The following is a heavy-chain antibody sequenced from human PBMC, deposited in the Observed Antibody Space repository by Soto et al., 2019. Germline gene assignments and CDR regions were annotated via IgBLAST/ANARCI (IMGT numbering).Heavy chain of an antibody. Sequence: GASVKVSCKASGGTFSSYTISWVRQAPGQGLEWMGRIIPILGIANYAQKFQGRVTITADKSTSTAYMELSSLRSEDTAVYYCARASEYRRSGWFDPWGQGTLVTDS. D-gene: IGHD2-15*01. J-gene: IGHJ5*02. CDR2: IIPILGIA. CDR1: GGTFSSYT. CDR3: ARASEYRRSGWFDP. V-gene: IGHV1-69*02.